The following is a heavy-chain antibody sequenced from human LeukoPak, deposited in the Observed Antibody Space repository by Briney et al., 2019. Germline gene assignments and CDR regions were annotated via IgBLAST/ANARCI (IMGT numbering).Heavy chain of an antibody. CDR2: ISDSGVTT. CDR3: AKEKTTVITPGIDY. D-gene: IGHD4-23*01. J-gene: IGHJ4*02. V-gene: IGHV3-23*01. CDR1: GFTFSSYA. Sequence: GGSLRLSCAASGFTFSSYAMSWVRQAPGKGLEWVSAISDSGVTTYYADSVKGRFTISRDNSKSTLYLQMNSLRAEDTAVYYCAKEKTTVITPGIDYWGQGTLVTDSS.